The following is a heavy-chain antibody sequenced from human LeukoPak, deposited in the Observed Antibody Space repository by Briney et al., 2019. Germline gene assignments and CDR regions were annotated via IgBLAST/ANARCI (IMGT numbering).Heavy chain of an antibody. Sequence: GASVKVSCKASGYTFTSYGISWVRQAPGQGLEWMGWISAYNGNTNYAQKLQGRVTMTTDTSTSTAYMELRSLRSDDTAVYYCARIQVDYYGSGSYWPWGQGTLVTVSS. J-gene: IGHJ5*02. CDR2: ISAYNGNT. CDR3: ARIQVDYYGSGSYWP. CDR1: GYTFTSYG. V-gene: IGHV1-18*01. D-gene: IGHD3-10*01.